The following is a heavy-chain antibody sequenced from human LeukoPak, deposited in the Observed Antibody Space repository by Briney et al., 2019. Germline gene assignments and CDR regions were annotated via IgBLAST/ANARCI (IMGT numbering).Heavy chain of an antibody. V-gene: IGHV3-11*06. J-gene: IGHJ4*02. CDR2: ITSSSSYT. CDR1: GLTFSDYY. D-gene: IGHD6-19*01. CDR3: ARNSSGWDLYYFDY. Sequence: GGSLRLSCAASGLTFSDYYMSWIRQAPGKGLEWVSYITSSSSYTNYADSVKGRFTISRDNAKNSLYLQMNSLRAEDTAVYYCARNSSGWDLYYFDYWGQGTLVTVSS.